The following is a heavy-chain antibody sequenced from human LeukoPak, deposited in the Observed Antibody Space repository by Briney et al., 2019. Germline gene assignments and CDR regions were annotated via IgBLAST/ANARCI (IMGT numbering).Heavy chain of an antibody. D-gene: IGHD3-10*01. CDR1: GGPLRSGDYY. V-gene: IGHV4-30-4*08. CDR3: ARRNYYASSWYFDL. CDR2: IYSSGST. Sequence: PSQTLSLPCTVSGGPLRSGDYYWSWIPQPPGKGLGCIGYIYSSGSTYYSPSLKSRIAMSIDTSKNQFSLKLSSVTAADTATYYCARRNYYASSWYFDLWGRGTLVTVSS. J-gene: IGHJ2*01.